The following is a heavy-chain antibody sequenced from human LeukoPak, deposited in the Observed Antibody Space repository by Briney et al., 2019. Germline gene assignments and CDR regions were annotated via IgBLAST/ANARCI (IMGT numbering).Heavy chain of an antibody. CDR3: SCDGAYGSGSSPPYYYYMDV. CDR2: IGYDGSNK. V-gene: IGHV3-30*02. Sequence: GGSLRLSCAASGFTFRSHGMHRVRQAPGKGLEWVTFIGYDGSNKYFADSVKGRFTISRDNSKNTLYLEMNSLRVEDTAVYYCSCDGAYGSGSSPPYYYYMDVWGKGTTVTVSS. J-gene: IGHJ6*03. D-gene: IGHD3-10*01. CDR1: GFTFRSHG.